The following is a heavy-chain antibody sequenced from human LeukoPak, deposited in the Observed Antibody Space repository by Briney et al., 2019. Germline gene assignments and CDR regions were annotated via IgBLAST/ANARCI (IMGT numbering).Heavy chain of an antibody. CDR1: GYTFTSYD. CDR3: ARGTRGDILTGYSLGY. Sequence: ASVKVSCKASGYTFTSYDINWVRQATGQGLEWMGWMNPNSGNTGYAQKFQGRVTMTRNTSISIAYMEVSSLRSEDTAVYYCARGTRGDILTGYSLGYWSQGTLVTVSS. CDR2: MNPNSGNT. V-gene: IGHV1-8*01. D-gene: IGHD3-9*01. J-gene: IGHJ4*02.